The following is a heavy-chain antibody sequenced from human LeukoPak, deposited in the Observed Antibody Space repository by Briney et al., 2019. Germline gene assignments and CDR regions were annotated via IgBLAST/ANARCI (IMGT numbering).Heavy chain of an antibody. CDR2: IKSDGSST. CDR3: ARDQEGYSGYVYYHYGMDV. Sequence: GGSLRLSCAASGFTFSTYWMHWVRQVPGKGLVWVSRIKSDGSSTSYADSVKGRFTISRDNGKNTLYLQMNSLRAEDTAVYYCARDQEGYSGYVYYHYGMDVWGKGTTVTVSS. V-gene: IGHV3-74*01. CDR1: GFTFSTYW. D-gene: IGHD5-12*01. J-gene: IGHJ6*04.